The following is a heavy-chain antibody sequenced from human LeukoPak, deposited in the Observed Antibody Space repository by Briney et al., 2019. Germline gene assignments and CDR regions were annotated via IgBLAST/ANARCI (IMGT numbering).Heavy chain of an antibody. Sequence: PGGSLRLSCAASGFTFSSYAMHWVRQVPGKGLAWVSRISSDGTTTNYADSVKGRFTISRDNARNTLYLQMNSLRADDTAVYYCAGTSTTCCNYWGQGTLVTVSS. CDR2: ISSDGTTT. V-gene: IGHV3-74*01. CDR3: AGTSTTCCNY. D-gene: IGHD2-2*01. CDR1: GFTFSSYA. J-gene: IGHJ4*02.